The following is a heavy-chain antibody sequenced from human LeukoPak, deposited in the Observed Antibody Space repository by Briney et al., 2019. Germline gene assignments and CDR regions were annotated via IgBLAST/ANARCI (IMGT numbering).Heavy chain of an antibody. J-gene: IGHJ4*02. D-gene: IGHD5-18*01. CDR3: AKVEARGYSYGYIY. V-gene: IGHV3-23*01. CDR2: ISGSGGST. CDR1: GFTFSSYS. Sequence: GGSLRLSCAASGFTFSSYSMNWVRQTPVRGLEWVSAISGSGGSTYYADSVKGRFTISRDNSKNTLYLQMNSLRAEDTAVYYCAKVEARGYSYGYIYWGQGTLVTVSS.